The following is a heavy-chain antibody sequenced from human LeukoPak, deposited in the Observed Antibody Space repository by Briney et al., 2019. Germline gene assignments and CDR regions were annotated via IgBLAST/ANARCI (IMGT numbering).Heavy chain of an antibody. V-gene: IGHV3-30*04. J-gene: IGHJ3*02. Sequence: PGGSLRLSCAASGFTFSSYAMHWVRQAPGKGLEWVAVISYDGSNKYYADSVKGRFTISRDNAKNSLFLQMTSLRAEDTAVYYCARVSIWGQGTMVTVSS. CDR1: GFTFSSYA. CDR3: ARVSI. CDR2: ISYDGSNK. D-gene: IGHD3-3*02.